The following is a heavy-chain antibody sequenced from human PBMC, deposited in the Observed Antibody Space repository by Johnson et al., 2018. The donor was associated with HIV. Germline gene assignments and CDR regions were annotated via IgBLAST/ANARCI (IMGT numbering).Heavy chain of an antibody. J-gene: IGHJ3*02. D-gene: IGHD6-19*01. CDR2: IYYDGTNK. CDR3: ARDFGYSSGWYRDDAFDI. CDR1: GFTFSSYA. V-gene: IGHV3-33*08. Sequence: QVQLVESGGGVVQPGGSLRLSCAASGFTFSSYAMHWVRQAPGKGLEWVAIIYYDGTNKYYADSVTGRFTISRDNSKNTLSLQMISLRAEDTAMYYCARDFGYSSGWYRDDAFDIWGQGTMVTVSS.